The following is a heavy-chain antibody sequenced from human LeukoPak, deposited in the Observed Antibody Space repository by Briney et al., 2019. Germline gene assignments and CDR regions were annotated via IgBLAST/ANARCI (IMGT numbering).Heavy chain of an antibody. D-gene: IGHD3-22*01. V-gene: IGHV3-53*01. CDR3: ARVDSSGYYYVDY. CDR2: IYSGGST. Sequence: GGSLRLSCVVSGFTVSSTYMSRVRQAPGKGLEWVSVIYSGGSTYYADSVKGRFTISRDNSKNTLYLQMNSLRAEDTAFYYCARVDSSGYYYVDYWGQGTLVTVSS. CDR1: GFTVSSTY. J-gene: IGHJ4*02.